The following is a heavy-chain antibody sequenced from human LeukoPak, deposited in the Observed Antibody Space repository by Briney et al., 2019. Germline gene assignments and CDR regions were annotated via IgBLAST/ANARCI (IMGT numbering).Heavy chain of an antibody. J-gene: IGHJ4*02. CDR2: IKPDGSDS. Sequence: PGRSLRLSCAASGFTFSNDWMTWVRQSPGKGLEWVAIIKPDGSDSYSVDSEKGRFTVSRDNAKNSLYLQMSSLRAEDTAVYYCARGGHRQKEFWGQGTLVTVSS. D-gene: IGHD3-10*01. V-gene: IGHV3-7*01. CDR1: GFTFSNDW. CDR3: ARGGHRQKEF.